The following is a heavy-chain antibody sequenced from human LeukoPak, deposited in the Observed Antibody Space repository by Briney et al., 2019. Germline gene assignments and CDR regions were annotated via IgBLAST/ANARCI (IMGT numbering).Heavy chain of an antibody. Sequence: GGSLRLSCAASGVTFSNDGMDWVRQAPGQGLEWVSSISASGTYIWYADSVKGRFTISRDNAKSSLYLQMDSLRAEDTAVYYCAKERAWGASSCVAYYFDSWGQGTLVTVSS. J-gene: IGHJ4*02. CDR1: GVTFSNDG. D-gene: IGHD2-2*01. V-gene: IGHV3-21*01. CDR3: AKERAWGASSCVAYYFDS. CDR2: ISASGTYI.